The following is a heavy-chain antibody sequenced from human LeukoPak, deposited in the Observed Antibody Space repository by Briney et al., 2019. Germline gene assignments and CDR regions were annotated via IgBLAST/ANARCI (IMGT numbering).Heavy chain of an antibody. CDR1: GFTFSNYW. J-gene: IGHJ6*02. V-gene: IGHV3-7*03. CDR3: ARGGNSPYYYGMDV. Sequence: GGSLRLSCAASGFTFSNYWMNWVRQAPGKGLEWVANIKQDGSEKCYVDSVKGRFTISRDNAKNSLYLQMNSLRAEDTAVYYCARGGNSPYYYGMDVWGQGTTVPVSS. CDR2: IKQDGSEK. D-gene: IGHD4-23*01.